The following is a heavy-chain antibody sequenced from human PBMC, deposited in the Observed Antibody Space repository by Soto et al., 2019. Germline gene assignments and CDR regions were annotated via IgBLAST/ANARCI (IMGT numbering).Heavy chain of an antibody. D-gene: IGHD6-19*01. CDR1: GFTFNSYA. J-gene: IGHJ2*01. CDR3: AKLSTGSYWYFDL. Sequence: EGQLLESGGGLVQPGGSLRLSCAASGFTFNSYAMSWVRQAPEAGLEWVSTISAVGGSTYYADSVKGRFTISRDNSKNTLYLQMNRLRADDPAVFYCAKLSTGSYWYFDLWGRGTLVTVSS. V-gene: IGHV3-23*01. CDR2: ISAVGGST.